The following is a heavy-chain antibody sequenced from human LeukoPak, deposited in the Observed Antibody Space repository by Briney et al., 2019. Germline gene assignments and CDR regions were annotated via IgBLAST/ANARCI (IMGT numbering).Heavy chain of an antibody. CDR2: INWNGGST. V-gene: IGHV3-20*04. CDR3: VSLVTTSSPFDY. D-gene: IGHD4-17*01. Sequence: PGESLRLSCAASGFTFSNYWTHWVRQAPGKGLELVSGINWNGGSTGYADSVKGRFTISRDNAKNSLYLQMNSLRAEDTALYYCVSLVTTSSPFDYWGQGTLDTVSS. CDR1: GFTFSNYW. J-gene: IGHJ4*02.